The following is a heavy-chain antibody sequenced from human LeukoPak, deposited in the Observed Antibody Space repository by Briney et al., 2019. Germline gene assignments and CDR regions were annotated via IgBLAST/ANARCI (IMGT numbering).Heavy chain of an antibody. D-gene: IGHD5-24*01. CDR1: GVSISSYY. J-gene: IGHJ5*02. CDR2: IYYSGST. CDR3: ARHTIQGGYNPRGPFDP. V-gene: IGHV4-59*08. Sequence: SETLSLTCTVSGVSISSYYWSWIRQPPGKGLEWIGYIYYSGSTNYNPSLKSRVTTSVDTSKNQLSLRLSSVNAADKAVYYCARHTIQGGYNPRGPFDPSGQGTLVTVSS.